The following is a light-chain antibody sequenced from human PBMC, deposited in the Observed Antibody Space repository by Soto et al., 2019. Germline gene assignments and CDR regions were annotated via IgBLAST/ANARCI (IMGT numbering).Light chain of an antibody. V-gene: IGLV2-14*01. CDR3: GSFTSSITWV. J-gene: IGLJ3*02. Sequence: QSALTQPASVSGSPGQSITLSCTGTSSDVGGYKYVSWYQQHPGKAPKLIISQVNNRPSGVSDRFSGSKSGNTASLTISGLQAEDEADYYCGSFTSSITWVFGGGTKLTVL. CDR2: QVN. CDR1: SSDVGGYKY.